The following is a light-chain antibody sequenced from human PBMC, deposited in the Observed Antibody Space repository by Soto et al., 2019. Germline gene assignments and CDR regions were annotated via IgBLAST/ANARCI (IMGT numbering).Light chain of an antibody. V-gene: IGKV3-15*01. J-gene: IGKJ5*01. Sequence: EIVLTQSPGTVSLSPGEGATLSCRASENVDTNLAWYQHKPGQAPRLLIYGASTRAAGVPARFSGSGSGTEFTLTISSLESEDVAVYYCQQCHKWPRITFGPGTRLEIK. CDR2: GAS. CDR1: ENVDTN. CDR3: QQCHKWPRIT.